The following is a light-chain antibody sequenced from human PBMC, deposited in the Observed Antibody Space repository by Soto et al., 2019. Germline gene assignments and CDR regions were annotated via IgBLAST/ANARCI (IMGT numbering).Light chain of an antibody. CDR1: QSVSSSY. Sequence: EIVLTQSPGTLSLSPGERATLSCRASQSVSSSYLSWYQQKPGQAPRLLIYGATSTATGIPDRFSGSGSGTDFTLTISRREPEDFAAYYCQQYGSSLSTFGQGTKLEIK. CDR2: GAT. V-gene: IGKV3-20*01. J-gene: IGKJ2*01. CDR3: QQYGSSLST.